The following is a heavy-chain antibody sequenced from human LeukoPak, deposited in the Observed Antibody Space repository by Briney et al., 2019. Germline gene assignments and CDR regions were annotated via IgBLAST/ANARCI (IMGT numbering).Heavy chain of an antibody. V-gene: IGHV3-64D*06. CDR2: ISNDGRNT. D-gene: IGHD3-10*01. J-gene: IGHJ6*02. CDR1: GFTFSSYA. CDR3: VKGGSYHGSGSYQYFYYYYGMDV. Sequence: PGGSLRLSCSASGFTFSSYAMHWVRQAPGKGLEYVSSISNDGRNTYYADSVKGRFTISRDNSKNTLYPQMSSLRAEDTAVYYCVKGGSYHGSGSYQYFYYYYGMDVWGQGTTVTVSS.